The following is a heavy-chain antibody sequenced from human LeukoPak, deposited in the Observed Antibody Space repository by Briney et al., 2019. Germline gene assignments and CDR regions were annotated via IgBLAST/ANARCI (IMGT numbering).Heavy chain of an antibody. CDR3: AREYYDILTGRMIDY. D-gene: IGHD3-9*01. V-gene: IGHV1-2*02. CDR2: INPNSGGT. Sequence: ASVKVSCKASGYTFTGYYMHWVRQAPGQGLEWMGWINPNSGGTNYAQKFQGRVTMTRDTSISTAYMELSSLRSEDLAVYYCAREYYDILTGRMIDYWGQGTLVTVSS. J-gene: IGHJ4*02. CDR1: GYTFTGYY.